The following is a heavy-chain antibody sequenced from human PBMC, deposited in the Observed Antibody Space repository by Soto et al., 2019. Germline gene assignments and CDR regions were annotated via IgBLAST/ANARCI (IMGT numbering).Heavy chain of an antibody. CDR3: AXAYTGRLPRRADYYYAMDV. CDR2: IGAARDP. J-gene: IGHJ6*02. CDR1: GFTFSNFD. V-gene: IGHV3-13*05. D-gene: IGHD2-2*02. Sequence: GGSLRLSCATSGFTFSNFDMHWVRQVPGKGLEWVSAIGAARDPYYLGSVKGRFTISRENAKNSVYLQMNDLRAGDSAVYYCAXAYTGRLPRRADYYYAMDVWGQGTTVTVSS.